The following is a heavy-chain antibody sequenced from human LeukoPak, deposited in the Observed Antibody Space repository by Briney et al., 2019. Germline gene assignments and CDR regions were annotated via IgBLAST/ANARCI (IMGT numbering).Heavy chain of an antibody. J-gene: IGHJ4*02. Sequence: GASVTVSCKASGYTFTGYYMHWVRQAPGQGLEWMGRINPNSGGTNYAQKFQGRVTVTRDTSISTAYMELSRLRSDDTAVYYCARGGRHYDSTGYYQDYWGLGTLVTVSS. CDR2: INPNSGGT. V-gene: IGHV1-2*06. D-gene: IGHD3-22*01. CDR3: ARGGRHYDSTGYYQDY. CDR1: GYTFTGYY.